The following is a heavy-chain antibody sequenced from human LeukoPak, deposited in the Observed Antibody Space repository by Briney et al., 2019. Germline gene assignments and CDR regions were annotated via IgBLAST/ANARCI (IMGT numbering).Heavy chain of an antibody. CDR1: GFILNSYG. CDR3: ARRAAVAGTHYFDY. CDR2: ISSSSSYI. D-gene: IGHD6-19*01. V-gene: IGHV3-21*01. Sequence: GRSLRLSCAASGFILNSYGMNWVRQAPGKGLEWVSSISSSSSYIYYADSVKGRFTISRDNAKNSLYLQMNSLRAEDTAVYYCARRAAVAGTHYFDYWGQGALVTVSS. J-gene: IGHJ4*02.